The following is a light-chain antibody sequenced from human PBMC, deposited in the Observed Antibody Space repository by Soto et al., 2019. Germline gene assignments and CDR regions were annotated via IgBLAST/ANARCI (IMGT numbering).Light chain of an antibody. CDR3: QPDTSYSPLP. CDR2: KAS. Sequence: IRVNNSLYILSASNRSRFTINCGSSQSISSWLAWYQQKPGKAPKLLIYKASGLESGVPSRFSGSGSGTDFTLTISSLQPDDVATYYCQPDTSYSPLPFCGGTIVDVK. J-gene: IGKJ4*01. V-gene: IGKV1-5*03. CDR1: QSISSW.